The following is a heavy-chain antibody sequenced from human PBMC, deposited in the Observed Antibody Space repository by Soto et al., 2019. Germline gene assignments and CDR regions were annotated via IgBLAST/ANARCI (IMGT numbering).Heavy chain of an antibody. D-gene: IGHD2-15*01. CDR1: GYTFTGYY. V-gene: IGHV1-2*02. J-gene: IGHJ5*02. CDR2: INPNSGGT. CDR3: ATAGPYFSGASCYPPDRNWFGP. Sequence: GASVKVSCKASGYTFTGYYMHWVRQAPGQGLEWMGWINPNSGGTNYAQKFQGRVTMTRDTSISTAYMELSRLRSDDTAVYYCATAGPYFSGASCYPPDRNWFGPCERGSLFTVSS.